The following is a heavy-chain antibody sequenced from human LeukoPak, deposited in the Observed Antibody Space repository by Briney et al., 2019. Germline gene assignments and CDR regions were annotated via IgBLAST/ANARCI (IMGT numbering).Heavy chain of an antibody. CDR1: GFTFSSYS. D-gene: IGHD2-2*01. Sequence: GGSLRLSCAASGFTFSSYSMNWVRQAPGKGLEWVSYISSSSTTIYYADSVKGRFTISRDNAKNSLYLQMNSLRAEDTAVYYCARGRYCSSTSCHFDYWGQGTLVTVSS. CDR2: ISSSSTTI. J-gene: IGHJ4*02. V-gene: IGHV3-48*04. CDR3: ARGRYCSSTSCHFDY.